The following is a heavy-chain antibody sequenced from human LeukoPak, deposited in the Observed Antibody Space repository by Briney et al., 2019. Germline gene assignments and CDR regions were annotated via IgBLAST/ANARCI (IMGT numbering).Heavy chain of an antibody. V-gene: IGHV4-61*02. D-gene: IGHD3-10*01. CDR3: ARGSMVRGGKQNWFDP. Sequence: SETLSLTCTVSGGSISSGSYYWSWIRQPGGKGLESIGRIYTSGSTNYNPSLKSRVTISVDTSKNQFSLKLSSVTAADTAVYYCARGSMVRGGKQNWFDPWGQGTLVTVSS. CDR2: IYTSGST. CDR1: GGSISSGSYY. J-gene: IGHJ5*02.